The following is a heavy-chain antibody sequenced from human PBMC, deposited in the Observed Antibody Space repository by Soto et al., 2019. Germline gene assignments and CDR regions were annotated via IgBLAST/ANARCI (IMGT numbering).Heavy chain of an antibody. V-gene: IGHV5-51*01. D-gene: IGHD2-2*01. CDR2: IYPGDSDT. Sequence: PGESLKISCQGSGYSFTTYWIGWVRQMPGKGLEWMGTIYPGDSDTRYNPSFQGQVTISVDKSISTAYLQWSSLKASDSAMYYCARSDCSSGCHYYGMDVWGQGTTVTVSS. J-gene: IGHJ6*02. CDR1: GYSFTTYW. CDR3: ARSDCSSGCHYYGMDV.